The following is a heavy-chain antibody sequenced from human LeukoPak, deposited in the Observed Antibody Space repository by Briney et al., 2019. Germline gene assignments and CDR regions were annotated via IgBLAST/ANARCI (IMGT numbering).Heavy chain of an antibody. Sequence: GASVKVSCKASGGTFSSYAISWVRQAPGQGLEWMGGIIPIFGTANYAQKFQGRVTITADKSTSTAYMELSSLRSEDTAVYYCARANGCSGGSCYSGSNGFRFDPWGQGTLVTVSS. CDR3: ARANGCSGGSCYSGSNGFRFDP. J-gene: IGHJ5*02. CDR2: IIPIFGTA. V-gene: IGHV1-69*06. CDR1: GGTFSSYA. D-gene: IGHD2-15*01.